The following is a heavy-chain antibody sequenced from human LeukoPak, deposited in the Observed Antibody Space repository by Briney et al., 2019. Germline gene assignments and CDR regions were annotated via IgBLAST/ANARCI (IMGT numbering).Heavy chain of an antibody. V-gene: IGHV3-21*01. CDR1: GFTFSSYS. CDR2: ISSSSSYI. D-gene: IGHD3-3*01. CDR3: ASGGYYDFWSGYPHKPYYMDV. Sequence: GGSLRLSCAASGFTFSSYSMNWVRQAPGKGLEWVSSISSSSSYIYYADSVKGRFTISRDNAKNSLYLQMNSLRAEDTAVYYCASGGYYDFWSGYPHKPYYMDVWGKGTTVTVSS. J-gene: IGHJ6*03.